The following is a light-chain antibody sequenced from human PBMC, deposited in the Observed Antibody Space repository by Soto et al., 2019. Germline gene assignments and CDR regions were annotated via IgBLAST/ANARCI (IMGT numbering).Light chain of an antibody. CDR1: SSDVGTYNY. CDR3: CSYANGNTLL. V-gene: IGLV2-23*02. Sequence: QSVLTQPASVSGSPGQSITISCTGTSSDVGTYNYVSWYQQHPGKAPKLMIYEVSNRPSGVSNRFSGSKSGNTASLTISGLQTEDDSHYYCCSYANGNTLLFGGGTKVTVL. CDR2: EVS. J-gene: IGLJ2*01.